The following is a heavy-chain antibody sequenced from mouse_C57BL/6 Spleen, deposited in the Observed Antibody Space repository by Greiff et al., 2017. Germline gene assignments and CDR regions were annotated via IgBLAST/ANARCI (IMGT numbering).Heavy chain of an antibody. CDR2: IDPEDGET. D-gene: IGHD1-1*01. J-gene: IGHJ1*03. Sequence: VQLQQSGAELVKPGASVKLSCTASGFNIKDYYMHWVKQRTEQGLAWIGRIDPEDGETKYDPKFQGKATLTADTSSNTAFLQLSSLTSEDTAVYYCARAGGSSYWDFDVWGTGTTVTVSS. CDR3: ARAGGSSYWDFDV. V-gene: IGHV14-2*01. CDR1: GFNIKDYY.